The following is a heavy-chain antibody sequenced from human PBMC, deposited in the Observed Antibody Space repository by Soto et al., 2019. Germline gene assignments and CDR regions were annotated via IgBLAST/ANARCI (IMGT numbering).Heavy chain of an antibody. CDR2: ISYDGSNK. CDR1: GFTFSSYG. V-gene: IGHV3-30*18. D-gene: IGHD4-17*01. J-gene: IGHJ5*02. Sequence: QVQLVESGGGVVQPGRSLRLSCAASGFTFSSYGMHWVRQAPGKGLEWVAVISYDGSNKYYADSVKGRFTISRDNSKNTLYLQMNSLRAEDTAVYYCAKDWVTTVVNSGWFDPWGQGTLVTVSS. CDR3: AKDWVTTVVNSGWFDP.